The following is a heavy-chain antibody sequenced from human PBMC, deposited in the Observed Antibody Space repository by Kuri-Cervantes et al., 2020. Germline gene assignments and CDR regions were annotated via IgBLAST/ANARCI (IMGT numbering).Heavy chain of an antibody. Sequence: GGSLRLSCAASGFTFSSYGMHWVRQAPGKGLEWVAFIRYDGSNKYYADSVKGRFTISRDNSKNTLYLQMNSLKSEDTAVYYCATESYDYGFLDYWGQGTLVTVSS. D-gene: IGHD3-16*01. J-gene: IGHJ4*02. V-gene: IGHV3-30*02. CDR2: IRYDGSNK. CDR1: GFTFSSYG. CDR3: ATESYDYGFLDY.